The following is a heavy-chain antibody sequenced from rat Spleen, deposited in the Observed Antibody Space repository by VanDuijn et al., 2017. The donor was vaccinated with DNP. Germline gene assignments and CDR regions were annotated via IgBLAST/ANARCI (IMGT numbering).Heavy chain of an antibody. J-gene: IGHJ3*01. D-gene: IGHD1-4*01. CDR2: INYDGSST. V-gene: IGHV5-7*01. CDR3: AGRPPPTRGPFDY. Sequence: EVKLVESGGGLVQPGRSLKLSCAASGFTFSNYDMAWVRQAPTKGLEWVASINYDGSSTNYRDSVKGRFTISRDNAKNTLYLQMDSLRSEDTATYYCAGRPPPTRGPFDYWGQGTLVTVSS. CDR1: GFTFSNYD.